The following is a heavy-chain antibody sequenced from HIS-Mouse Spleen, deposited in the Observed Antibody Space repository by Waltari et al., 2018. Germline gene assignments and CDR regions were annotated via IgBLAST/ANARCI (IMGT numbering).Heavy chain of an antibody. CDR1: GGSIRSSSHY. Sequence: QLQLQESGPGPVKPSETLSPTCTVSGGSIRSSSHYWGWIRQPPGKGLEWIGSIYYSGSTYYNPSLKSRVTISVDTSKNQFSLKLSSVTAADTAVYYCAREIPYSSSWYDWYFDLWGRGTLVTVSS. V-gene: IGHV4-39*07. CDR2: IYYSGST. D-gene: IGHD6-13*01. CDR3: AREIPYSSSWYDWYFDL. J-gene: IGHJ2*01.